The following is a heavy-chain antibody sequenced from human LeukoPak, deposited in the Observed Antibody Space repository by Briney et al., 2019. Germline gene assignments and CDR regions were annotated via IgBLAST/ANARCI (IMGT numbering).Heavy chain of an antibody. CDR1: GFTFSGSA. J-gene: IGHJ3*02. D-gene: IGHD2-21*01. CDR2: IRSKANSYAT. CDR3: TRRYLLAAFDI. V-gene: IGHV3-73*01. Sequence: TGGSLRPSCAASGFTFSGSAMHWVRQASGKGLEWVGRIRSKANSYATAYAASVKGRFTISRDDSKNTAYLQMNSLKTEDMAVYYCTRRYLLAAFDIWGQGTMVTVSS.